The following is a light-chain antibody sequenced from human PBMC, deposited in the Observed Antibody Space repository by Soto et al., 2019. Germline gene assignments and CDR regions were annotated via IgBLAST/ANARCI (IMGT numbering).Light chain of an antibody. CDR3: QQYGSSPRT. J-gene: IGKJ3*01. V-gene: IGKV3-20*01. CDR1: QSVSSSY. CDR2: GAS. Sequence: EIVLTQSPGTLSLSPGERATLSCRASQSVSSSYLAWYQQKPGQAPRLLIYGASSRATGIPDRFSGSRSGTDFTLTISRLEPADFAVYSCQQYGSSPRTFGPGTKVDIK.